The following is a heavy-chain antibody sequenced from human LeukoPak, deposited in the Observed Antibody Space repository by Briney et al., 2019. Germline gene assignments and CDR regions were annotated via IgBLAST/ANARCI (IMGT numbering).Heavy chain of an antibody. Sequence: GESLKISCKGSGYSFTSYWIGWVRQMPGKGLEWMGIIYPGDSDTRYSPSFQGQVTISADKSISTAYLQWSSLKASDTAMYYCARHKSKQWLVRGNWFDPWGQGALVTVSS. D-gene: IGHD6-19*01. J-gene: IGHJ5*02. V-gene: IGHV5-51*01. CDR2: IYPGDSDT. CDR1: GYSFTSYW. CDR3: ARHKSKQWLVRGNWFDP.